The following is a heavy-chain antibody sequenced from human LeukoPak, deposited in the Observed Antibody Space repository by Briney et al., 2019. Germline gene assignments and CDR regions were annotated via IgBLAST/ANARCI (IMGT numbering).Heavy chain of an antibody. Sequence: PGGSLRLSCVASGFAFSSYWMSWVSQAPGKGLEWVANIKQDGGEKYYVDSVKGRFTISRDNAKNSLFLQMNSLRVEDTAVYYCARLGGSYYTYWGQGTLVTVSS. J-gene: IGHJ4*02. CDR3: ARLGGSYYTY. V-gene: IGHV3-7*01. D-gene: IGHD1-26*01. CDR1: GFAFSSYW. CDR2: IKQDGGEK.